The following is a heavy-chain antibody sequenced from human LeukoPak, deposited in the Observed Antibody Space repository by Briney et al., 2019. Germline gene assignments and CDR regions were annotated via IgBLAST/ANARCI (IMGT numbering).Heavy chain of an antibody. CDR3: AREGGYDFWSGPGMDV. CDR1: GFSFSSYT. D-gene: IGHD3-3*01. J-gene: IGHJ6*02. V-gene: IGHV3-21*01. Sequence: PGGSLRLSCAASGFSFSSYTMNWVRQAPGKGLEWVSSISSSSYIYYADSVKGRFTISRDNAKNSLYLQMNSLRAEDTAVYYCAREGGYDFWSGPGMDVWGQGTTVTVSS. CDR2: ISSSSYI.